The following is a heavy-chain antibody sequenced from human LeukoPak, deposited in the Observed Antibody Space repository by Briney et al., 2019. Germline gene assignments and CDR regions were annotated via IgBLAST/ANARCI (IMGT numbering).Heavy chain of an antibody. Sequence: PGGSLRLSCAASGFTFSSYAMHWVRQAPGKGLEWVAVISYDGSNKYYADSVKGRFTISRDNSKNTLYLQMNSLRAEDTAVYYCARLGAETVTLLDYWGQGTLVTVSS. CDR1: GFTFSSYA. J-gene: IGHJ4*02. V-gene: IGHV3-30-3*01. CDR3: ARLGAETVTLLDY. D-gene: IGHD4-17*01. CDR2: ISYDGSNK.